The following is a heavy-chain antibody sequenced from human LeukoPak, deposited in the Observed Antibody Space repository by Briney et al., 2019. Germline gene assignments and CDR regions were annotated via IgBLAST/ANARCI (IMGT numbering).Heavy chain of an antibody. J-gene: IGHJ4*02. Sequence: PSETLSLTCTVSGGSISSYYWSWIRQPAGKGLEWIARIYTSGSTNYNPSLKSRVTMSVDTSKNQFSLKLSSVTAADTAVYYCARDRPLFVVVPAAIDYWGQGTLVTVSS. D-gene: IGHD2-2*01. CDR2: IYTSGST. CDR3: ARDRPLFVVVPAAIDY. CDR1: GGSISSYY. V-gene: IGHV4-4*07.